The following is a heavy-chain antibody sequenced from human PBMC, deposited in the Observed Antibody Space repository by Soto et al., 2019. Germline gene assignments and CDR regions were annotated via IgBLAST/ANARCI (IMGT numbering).Heavy chain of an antibody. J-gene: IGHJ5*02. D-gene: IGHD6-6*01. Sequence: SETLSLTCTVSGGSVSSGSYYWSWIRQPPGKGLEWIGYIYYSGSTNYNPSLKSRVTISVDTSKNQFSLKLSSVTAADTAVYYCARLKEYSWFDPWGQGTLVTVSS. V-gene: IGHV4-61*01. CDR2: IYYSGST. CDR1: GGSVSSGSYY. CDR3: ARLKEYSWFDP.